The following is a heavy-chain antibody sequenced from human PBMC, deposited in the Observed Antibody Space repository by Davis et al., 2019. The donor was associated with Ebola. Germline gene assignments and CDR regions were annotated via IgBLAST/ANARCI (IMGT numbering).Heavy chain of an antibody. V-gene: IGHV4-34*01. J-gene: IGHJ4*02. CDR1: GGSFSGHY. Sequence: SETLSLTCAVYGGSFSGHYWSWIRQPPGKGLEWIGEINHSGSTNYNPSLKSRVTISVDTSKNQFSLKLSSVTAADTAVYYCARGDYYDSSLDYWGQGTLVTVSS. CDR2: INHSGST. CDR3: ARGDYYDSSLDY. D-gene: IGHD3-22*01.